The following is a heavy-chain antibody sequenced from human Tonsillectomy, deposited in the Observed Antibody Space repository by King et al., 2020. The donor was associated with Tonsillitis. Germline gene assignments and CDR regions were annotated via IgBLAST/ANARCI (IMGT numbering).Heavy chain of an antibody. J-gene: IGHJ3*02. CDR1: GFLFNSYA. CDR2: ISDDGNKK. D-gene: IGHD2-2*01. Sequence: VQLVESGGGVVQPGRSLRLSCAASGFLFNSYAIHWVRQAPGKGLEWVTVISDDGNKKYYADSVKGRFTISRDNVKNSLYLQMNSLRAEDTAIYYCVRDTHKYSASWSYAFHIWGQGTLVTVSS. CDR3: VRDTHKYSASWSYAFHI. V-gene: IGHV3-30-3*01.